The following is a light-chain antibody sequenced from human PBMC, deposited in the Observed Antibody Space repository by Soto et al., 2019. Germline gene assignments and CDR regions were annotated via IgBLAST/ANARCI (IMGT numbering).Light chain of an antibody. Sequence: DIQMTQSPTTLSASVGDRVTITCRASHNLIKWLAWYQQKPGKAPNLLIYKASTLASGVPSRFSGSGSGTEFTLTINSLQPDDFATYYCQQYHIYSGTFGQGTKVDIK. CDR3: QQYHIYSGT. CDR1: HNLIKW. J-gene: IGKJ1*01. CDR2: KAS. V-gene: IGKV1-5*03.